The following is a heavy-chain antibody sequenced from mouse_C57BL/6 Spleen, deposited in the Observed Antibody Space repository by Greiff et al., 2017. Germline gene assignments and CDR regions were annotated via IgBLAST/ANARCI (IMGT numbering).Heavy chain of an antibody. V-gene: IGHV1-15*01. CDR3: TRERDYCSSSSFAY. Sequence: QVQLQQSGAELVRPGASVTLSCKASGYTFTDYEMHWVKQTPVHGLEWIGAIDPETGGTAYNQKFKGKAILTAAKSSSTAYMELRSLTSEDSAVYYCTRERDYCSSSSFAYWGQGTLVTVSA. CDR1: GYTFTDYE. CDR2: IDPETGGT. D-gene: IGHD1-1*01. J-gene: IGHJ3*01.